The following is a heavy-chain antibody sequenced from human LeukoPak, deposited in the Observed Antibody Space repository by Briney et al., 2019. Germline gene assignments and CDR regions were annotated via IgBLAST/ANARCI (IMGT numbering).Heavy chain of an antibody. D-gene: IGHD3-10*01. V-gene: IGHV1-8*01. CDR2: MNPNIGNT. J-gene: IGHJ4*02. CDR1: GYTFTSYD. Sequence: ASVKVSCKASGYTFTSYDINWVRQATGQGLEWMGWMNPNIGNTGYAQNFQGRVTITRNTSISTAYMELSSLRSEDTAVYYCARGPPGSGTYLVDYWGQGALVTVSS. CDR3: ARGPPGSGTYLVDY.